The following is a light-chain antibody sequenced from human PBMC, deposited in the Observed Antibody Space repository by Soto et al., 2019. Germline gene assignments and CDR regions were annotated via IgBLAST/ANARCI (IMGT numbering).Light chain of an antibody. CDR1: QSVSSN. V-gene: IGKV3-15*01. J-gene: IGKJ1*01. CDR3: QQYNNWPPAWT. Sequence: EIVMTQSPATLSVSPGERATLSCRASQSVSSNLAWYQQKPGQAPRLLIYGASTRATGIPARFSGSGSGTEFTLTIRCLQSEDFAVYYCQQYNNWPPAWTFGQGTKVEIK. CDR2: GAS.